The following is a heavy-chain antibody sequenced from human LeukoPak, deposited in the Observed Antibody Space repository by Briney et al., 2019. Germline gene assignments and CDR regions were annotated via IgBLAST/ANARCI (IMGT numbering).Heavy chain of an antibody. J-gene: IGHJ3*02. Sequence: ASVKVSCKASGYTFTGYYMHWVRQAPGQGLEWMGWINPNSGGTNYAQKFQGRVTMTRDTSISTAYMELSRLRSDDTAVYYCAREMVRGVYDDAFDIWGQGTMVTVSS. D-gene: IGHD3-10*01. V-gene: IGHV1-2*02. CDR2: INPNSGGT. CDR1: GYTFTGYY. CDR3: AREMVRGVYDDAFDI.